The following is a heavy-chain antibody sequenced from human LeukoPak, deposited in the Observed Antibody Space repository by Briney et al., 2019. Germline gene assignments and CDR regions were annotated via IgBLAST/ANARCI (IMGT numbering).Heavy chain of an antibody. V-gene: IGHV4-39*01. CDR2: IYYSGST. CDR3: ARRSSDWELLLPGSAFDI. Sequence: SETLSLTCTVSGGSISSSSYYLGWIRQPPGKGLEWIGSIYYSGSTYYNPSLKSRVTISVDTSKNQFSLKLSSVTAADTAVYYCARRSSDWELLLPGSAFDIWGQGTMVTVSS. J-gene: IGHJ3*02. CDR1: GGSISSSSYY. D-gene: IGHD1-26*01.